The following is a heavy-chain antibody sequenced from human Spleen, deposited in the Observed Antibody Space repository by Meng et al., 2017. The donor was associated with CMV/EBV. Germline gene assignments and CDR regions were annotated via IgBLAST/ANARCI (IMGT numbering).Heavy chain of an antibody. D-gene: IGHD6-13*01. CDR1: GFTFSNFA. Sequence: GESLKISCVASGFTFSNFAMSWVRQAPGKGLEWDSAITASGGSTYYADSVKGRFTISRDNSKNTLCLQMNSLRAEDTAVYYCARRPGPYSSSWYEGYWFDPWGQGTLVTVSS. J-gene: IGHJ5*02. V-gene: IGHV3-23*01. CDR3: ARRPGPYSSSWYEGYWFDP. CDR2: ITASGGST.